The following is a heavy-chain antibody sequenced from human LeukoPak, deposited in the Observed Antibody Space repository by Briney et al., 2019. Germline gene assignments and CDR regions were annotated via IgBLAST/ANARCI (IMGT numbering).Heavy chain of an antibody. CDR2: INHSGST. CDR3: ARDGHDYGDA. D-gene: IGHD4-17*01. CDR1: GYSISSGYY. Sequence: PSETLSLTCTVSGYSISSGYYWGWIRQPPGKGLEWIGSINHSGSTYYNPSLKSRVTISVDTSKNQFSLKLSSVTAADTAVYYCARDGHDYGDAWGQGTLVTVSS. V-gene: IGHV4-38-2*02. J-gene: IGHJ5*02.